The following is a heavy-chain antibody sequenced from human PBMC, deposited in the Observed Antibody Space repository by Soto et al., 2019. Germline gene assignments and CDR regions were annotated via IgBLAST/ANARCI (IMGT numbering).Heavy chain of an antibody. D-gene: IGHD5-12*01. Sequence: GSLRLSCAASGFTFSGYWMSWVRQAPGKGLEWVANIKEDGSENYYVDSVMGRFTISRDNAKNSLYLQMRSLRAEDTAVYYCARKVAPISAFDIWGQGAMVTVSS. CDR2: IKEDGSEN. CDR3: ARKVAPISAFDI. J-gene: IGHJ3*02. V-gene: IGHV3-7*01. CDR1: GFTFSGYW.